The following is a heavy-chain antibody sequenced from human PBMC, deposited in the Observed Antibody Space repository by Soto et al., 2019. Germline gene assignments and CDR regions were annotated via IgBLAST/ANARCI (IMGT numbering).Heavy chain of an antibody. V-gene: IGHV3-33*01. J-gene: IGHJ4*02. CDR1: GFTFSSYG. CDR3: ARDEGSSWYEPTPWYYFDY. CDR2: LWYDGSNT. D-gene: IGHD6-13*01. Sequence: QVQLVESGGGVVQPGRSLRLSCAASGFTFSSYGMHWVRQAPGKGLEWVAVLWYDGSNTYYADSVKGRFTISRDNSKNTLYLQMNSLRAEDTAVYYCARDEGSSWYEPTPWYYFDYWGQGTLVTVSS.